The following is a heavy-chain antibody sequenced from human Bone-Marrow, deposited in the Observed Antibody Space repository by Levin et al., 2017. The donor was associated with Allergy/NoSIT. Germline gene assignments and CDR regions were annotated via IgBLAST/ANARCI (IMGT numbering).Heavy chain of an antibody. CDR2: IAYSGST. CDR3: AREGNYDVLTAYYYPTAALGF. D-gene: IGHD3-9*01. CDR1: GGSISNFY. Sequence: SETLSLTCSVSGGSISNFYWSWIRQPPGKGLEWIAYIAYSGSTSYNPSLKGRVTISIDTSKNQFSLKLNSVTAADTAGYYCAREGNYDVLTAYYYPTAALGFWGQGTRVTVSS. V-gene: IGHV4-59*01. J-gene: IGHJ4*02.